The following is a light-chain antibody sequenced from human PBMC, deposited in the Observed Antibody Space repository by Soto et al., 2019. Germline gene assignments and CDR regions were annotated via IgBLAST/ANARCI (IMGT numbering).Light chain of an antibody. CDR2: WAS. J-gene: IGKJ4*01. CDR3: QQYYTTPLT. Sequence: DIVMAQSPESMAVSLGERATINCKSSQDILYRYHNENYLAWYQQKPGQPPKVLIYWASTRESGVPDRLSGSGSGTDFTLTISSXQAEDVAVYYCQQYYTTPLTFGGGTKVDIK. CDR1: QDILYRYHNENY. V-gene: IGKV4-1*01.